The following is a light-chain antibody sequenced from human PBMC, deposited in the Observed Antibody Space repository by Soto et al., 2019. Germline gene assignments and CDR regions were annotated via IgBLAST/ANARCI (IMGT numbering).Light chain of an antibody. Sequence: EIVMTQSPATLSVSPGEGATLSCKASQNVYNNLAWYQQRPGQPPRLLIYDASTRATGISARFSGSGYGTEFTLTISSLPSEDSAVYFCQQCRNWPLTFGGGTKVEIK. CDR2: DAS. V-gene: IGKV3-15*01. J-gene: IGKJ4*01. CDR3: QQCRNWPLT. CDR1: QNVYNN.